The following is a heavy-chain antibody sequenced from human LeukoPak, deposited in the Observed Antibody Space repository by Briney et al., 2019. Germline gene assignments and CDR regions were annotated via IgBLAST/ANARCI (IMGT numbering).Heavy chain of an antibody. V-gene: IGHV1-46*01. CDR3: ARLNEHHYYGSGSSTSVGYCMDV. Sequence: GASVTVSCKASGYTFTSYYMHWVRQAPGQGLEWMGIINPSGGSTSYAQKFQGRVTMTRDTSTNTVYMELSSLRSEDTAVYYCARLNEHHYYGSGSSTSVGYCMDVWGKGTTVTVSS. CDR2: INPSGGST. J-gene: IGHJ6*03. D-gene: IGHD3-10*01. CDR1: GYTFTSYY.